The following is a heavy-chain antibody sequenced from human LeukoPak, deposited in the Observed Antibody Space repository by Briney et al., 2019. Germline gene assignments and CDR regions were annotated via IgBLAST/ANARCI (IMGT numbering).Heavy chain of an antibody. Sequence: ASVKVSCKASGYTFTSYGISWVRQAPGQGLEWMGWISAYNGNTNYAQKLQGRVTMTTDTSTSTAYMELRSLRSDDTAVYYCAREGMILGVVLSPDYWGQGTLVTVSS. CDR2: ISAYNGNT. CDR3: AREGMILGVVLSPDY. V-gene: IGHV1-18*01. D-gene: IGHD3-3*01. J-gene: IGHJ4*02. CDR1: GYTFTSYG.